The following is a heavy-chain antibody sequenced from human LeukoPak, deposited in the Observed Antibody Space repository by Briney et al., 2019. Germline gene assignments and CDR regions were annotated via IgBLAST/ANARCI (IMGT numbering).Heavy chain of an antibody. J-gene: IGHJ4*02. V-gene: IGHV3-30*18. CDR2: ISYDGSNK. D-gene: IGHD3-16*01. Sequence: GGSLRLSCAASGFTFSSYGMHWVRQAPGKGLEWVAVISYDGSNKYYADSVKRRFTISRDNSKNTLYLQMNSLRAEDTAVYYCAKDRGGFDYWGQGTLVTVSS. CDR3: AKDRGGFDY. CDR1: GFTFSSYG.